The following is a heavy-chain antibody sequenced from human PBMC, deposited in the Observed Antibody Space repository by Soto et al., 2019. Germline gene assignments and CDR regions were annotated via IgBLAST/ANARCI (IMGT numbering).Heavy chain of an antibody. CDR2: ISNRGTP. Sequence: QVQLQESGPGLVKPSQTLSLICTVSGDSISSDNYFWSWIRQPPGQGLEWIGYISNRGTPYYKPSLQSRVTISLDTSKNRCSLDMYSVTAADPAVYYSAREVNVVALSDAFDIWGQGTMVTVSS. CDR1: GDSISSDNYF. J-gene: IGHJ3*02. D-gene: IGHD2-8*01. V-gene: IGHV4-30-4*01. CDR3: AREVNVVALSDAFDI.